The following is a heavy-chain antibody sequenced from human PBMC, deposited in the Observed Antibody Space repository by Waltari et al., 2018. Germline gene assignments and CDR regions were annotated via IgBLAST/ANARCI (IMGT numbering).Heavy chain of an antibody. Sequence: QVQLVQSGAEVKKPGSSVKVSCKASGGTFSSYAISWVRQAPGQGLEWMGGIIPIVGTANYAQKFQGRVTITTDESTSTAYMELSSLRSEDTAVYYCARQYYDILTGYQYWYFDLWGRGTLVTVSS. CDR1: GGTFSSYA. CDR2: IIPIVGTA. CDR3: ARQYYDILTGYQYWYFDL. D-gene: IGHD3-9*01. J-gene: IGHJ2*01. V-gene: IGHV1-69*05.